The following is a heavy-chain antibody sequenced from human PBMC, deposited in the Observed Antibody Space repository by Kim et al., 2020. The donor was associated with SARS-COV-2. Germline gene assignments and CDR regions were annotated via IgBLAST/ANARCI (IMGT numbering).Heavy chain of an antibody. V-gene: IGHV1-2*06. CDR1: GYTFTGYY. D-gene: IGHD3-22*01. CDR3: ARENAVGMNYYDSSGHFDY. CDR2: INPNSGGT. J-gene: IGHJ4*02. Sequence: ASVKFSCKASGYTFTGYYMHWVRQAPGQGLEWMGRINPNSGGTNYAQKFQGRVTMTRDTSISTAYMELSRLRSDDTAVYYCARENAVGMNYYDSSGHFDYWGQGTLVTVSS.